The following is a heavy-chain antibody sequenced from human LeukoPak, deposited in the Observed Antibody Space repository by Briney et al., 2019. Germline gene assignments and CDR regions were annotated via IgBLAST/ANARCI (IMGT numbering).Heavy chain of an antibody. J-gene: IGHJ4*02. CDR3: ARVRGGGGHDY. V-gene: IGHV3-7*05. CDR2: IKHDGSEK. D-gene: IGHD2-15*01. Sequence: VRSLRLSCAASGFTFSDYWMSWVRQAPGKGLEWVANIKHDGSEKYYVDSVKGRFTISRDNAKNSLYLQMNTLRAEDTAVYYCARVRGGGGHDYWGQGTLVTVSS. CDR1: GFTFSDYW.